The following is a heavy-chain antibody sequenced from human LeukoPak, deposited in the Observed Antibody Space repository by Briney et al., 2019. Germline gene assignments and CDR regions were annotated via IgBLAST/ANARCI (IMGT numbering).Heavy chain of an antibody. V-gene: IGHV3-48*02. CDR1: EFTLSAYR. CDR2: ISESGTI. J-gene: IGHJ3*02. CDR3: AKETSSSYHALEI. D-gene: IGHD3-16*02. Sequence: GGSLRLSCAASEFTLSAYRLNWVRQAPGKGLEWISYISESGTINYADSVRGRFTISRDSAKNSLYLQMSSLRDEDTAVYYCAKETSSSYHALEIWGQGTVVIVS.